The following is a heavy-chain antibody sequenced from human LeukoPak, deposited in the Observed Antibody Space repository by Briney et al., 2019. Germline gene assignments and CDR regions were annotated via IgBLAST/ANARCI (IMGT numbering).Heavy chain of an antibody. J-gene: IGHJ4*02. CDR3: ARGPDYVWGSSTYYFDY. CDR2: IYYSGST. Sequence: PSQTLSLTCTVSGGSISSSSYYWGWIRQPPGKGLEWIGSIYYSGSTYYNPSLKSRVTISVDTSKNQFSLKLSSVTAADTAVYYCARGPDYVWGSSTYYFDYWGQGALVTVSS. V-gene: IGHV4-39*01. CDR1: GGSISSSSYY. D-gene: IGHD3-16*01.